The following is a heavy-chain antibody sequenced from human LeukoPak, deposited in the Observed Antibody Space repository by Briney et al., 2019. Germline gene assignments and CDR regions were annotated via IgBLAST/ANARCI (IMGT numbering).Heavy chain of an antibody. D-gene: IGHD3-22*01. CDR2: INPNSGGT. CDR1: GYTFTGYY. V-gene: IGHV1-2*02. Sequence: ASVKVSCKASGYTFTGYYMHWVRQAPGQGLEWMGWINPNSGGTNYAQKFQGRVTMTRDTSISTAYMELSRLRSDDTAVYYCARDLSPYYYDSSGYYRRGDAFDIWGQGTMVTVSS. J-gene: IGHJ3*02. CDR3: ARDLSPYYYDSSGYYRRGDAFDI.